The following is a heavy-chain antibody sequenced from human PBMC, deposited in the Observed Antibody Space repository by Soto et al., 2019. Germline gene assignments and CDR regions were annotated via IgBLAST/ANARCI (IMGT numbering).Heavy chain of an antibody. D-gene: IGHD1-26*01. CDR3: ARIEWWEPVAGYFDY. CDR2: ISAYNGNT. V-gene: IGHV1-18*01. CDR1: GYTFTSYG. J-gene: IGHJ4*02. Sequence: QVQLVQSGAEVKKPGASVKVSCKASGYTFTSYGISWVRQAPGQGLEWMGWISAYNGNTNYAQKLQGRVTKTTDTSTSTAYMELRSLRSDDTAVYSGARIEWWEPVAGYFDYWGQGTLVTVSS.